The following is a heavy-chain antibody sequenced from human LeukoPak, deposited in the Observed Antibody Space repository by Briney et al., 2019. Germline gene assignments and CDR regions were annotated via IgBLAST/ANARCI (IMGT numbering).Heavy chain of an antibody. CDR2: INHGGSEK. Sequence: GGSLRLSCAASGFSFSGYWMSWARQAPGKGLEWVALINHGGSEKYYVDSVKGRFTISRDNAKNSLYLQMNSLRAEDTAVYYCARGDGNWFDPWGQGTLVTVSS. CDR1: GFSFSGYW. CDR3: ARGDGNWFDP. D-gene: IGHD2-21*02. V-gene: IGHV3-7*01. J-gene: IGHJ5*02.